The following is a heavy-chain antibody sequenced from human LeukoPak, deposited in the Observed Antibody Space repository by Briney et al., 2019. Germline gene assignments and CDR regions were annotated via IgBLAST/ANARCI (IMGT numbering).Heavy chain of an antibody. J-gene: IGHJ4*02. CDR2: IIPIFGTP. CDR3: ARDGESAAGTLDY. Sequence: ASVKVSCKASGGTFSSFAISWVRQAPGQGLEWMGGIIPIFGTPKYAQKFQGRVTITTDESTSTAYMELRSLRSDDTAVYYCARDGESAAGTLDYWGQGTLVTVSS. V-gene: IGHV1-69*05. D-gene: IGHD6-13*01. CDR1: GGTFSSFA.